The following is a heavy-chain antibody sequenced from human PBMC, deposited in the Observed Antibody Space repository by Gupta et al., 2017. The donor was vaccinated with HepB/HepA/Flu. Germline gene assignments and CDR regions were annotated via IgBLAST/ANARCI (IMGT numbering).Heavy chain of an antibody. CDR2: INHSGST. J-gene: IGHJ5*02. D-gene: IGHD1-14*01. CDR1: GGSFSGYY. V-gene: IGHV4-34*01. Sequence: QVQLQQWGAGLLKPSETLSLTCAVYGGSFSGYYWSWIRQPPGKGLEWIGEINHSGSTNYNPSLKSRVTISVDTSKNQFSLKLSSVTAADTAVYYCASPDFGIAKGFDPWGQGTLVTVSS. CDR3: ASPDFGIAKGFDP.